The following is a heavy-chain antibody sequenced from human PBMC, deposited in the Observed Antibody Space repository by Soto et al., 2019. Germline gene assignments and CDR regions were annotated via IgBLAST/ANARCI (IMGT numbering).Heavy chain of an antibody. CDR3: ARRVTRRFYDILTGYYKLTPSYYFDY. Sequence: ASVNVSCKASGYTFPSDDMHGVRQAPRQGLEWMGIINPSGGSTSYAQKFQGRVTMTRDTSTSTVYMELSSLRSEDTAVYYCARRVTRRFYDILTGYYKLTPSYYFDYWGQGTLVTVSS. CDR2: INPSGGST. J-gene: IGHJ4*02. V-gene: IGHV1-46*03. D-gene: IGHD3-9*01. CDR1: GYTFPSDD.